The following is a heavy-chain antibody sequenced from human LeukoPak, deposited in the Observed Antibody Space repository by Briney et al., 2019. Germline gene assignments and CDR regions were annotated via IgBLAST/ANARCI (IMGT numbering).Heavy chain of an antibody. CDR3: AKVQGSWGYYDSSGYYPFDY. J-gene: IGHJ4*02. V-gene: IGHV4-59*01. CDR2: IYYSGST. CDR1: GGSISSYY. D-gene: IGHD3-22*01. Sequence: SETLSLTCTVSGGSISSYYWSWIRQPPGKGLEWIGYIYYSGSTNYNPSLKSRVTISVDTSKNQFSLKLSSVTAADTAAYYCAKVQGSWGYYDSSGYYPFDYWGQGTLVTVSS.